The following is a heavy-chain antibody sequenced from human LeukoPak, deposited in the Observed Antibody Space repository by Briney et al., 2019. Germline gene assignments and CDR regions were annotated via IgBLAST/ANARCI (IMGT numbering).Heavy chain of an antibody. J-gene: IGHJ6*03. CDR2: IRHDGSNK. Sequence: PGGSLRLSCVASGFTFSSYGIHWVRQAPGKGLEWVAFIRHDGSNKYYADSVKGRFTISRDNSKSTLYLQMNSLRAEDTAVYYCAKGSKTLLFTSDHYIDVWGKGTTVTISS. D-gene: IGHD2-21*02. CDR3: AKGSKTLLFTSDHYIDV. V-gene: IGHV3-30*02. CDR1: GFTFSSYG.